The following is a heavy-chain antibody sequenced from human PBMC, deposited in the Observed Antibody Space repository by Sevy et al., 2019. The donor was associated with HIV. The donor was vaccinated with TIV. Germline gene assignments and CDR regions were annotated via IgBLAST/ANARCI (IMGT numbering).Heavy chain of an antibody. J-gene: IGHJ6*02. V-gene: IGHV4-4*07. CDR3: ARVGGRFGELFLDYYYGMDV. Sequence: SETLSLTCTVSGGSISSYYWSWIRQPAGKGLEWIGRIYTSGSTNYTPSLKSRVTMSVDTSKNQFSLKLSSVTAADTAVYYCARVGGRFGELFLDYYYGMDVWGQGTTVTISS. CDR1: GGSISSYY. D-gene: IGHD3-10*01. CDR2: IYTSGST.